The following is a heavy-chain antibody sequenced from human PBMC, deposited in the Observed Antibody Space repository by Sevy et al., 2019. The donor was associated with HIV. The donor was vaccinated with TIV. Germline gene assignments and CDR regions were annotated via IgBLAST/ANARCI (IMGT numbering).Heavy chain of an antibody. D-gene: IGHD2-21*02. CDR1: GFTFSSYA. CDR3: ARVGVSYCTDDCYHRFDY. J-gene: IGHJ4*02. V-gene: IGHV3-30*09. Sequence: GESLKFSCSASGFTFSSYALLWVRQAPGKGLEWVSLISYDGRNKYYSDSVKGRFAISRDESKTTLFLQMESLRTEDTAIYCCARVGVSYCTDDCYHRFDYWGRGTLVTVSS. CDR2: ISYDGRNK.